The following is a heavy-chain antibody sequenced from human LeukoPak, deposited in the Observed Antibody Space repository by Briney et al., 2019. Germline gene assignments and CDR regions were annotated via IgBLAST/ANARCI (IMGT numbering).Heavy chain of an antibody. CDR1: GYTLTELS. V-gene: IGHV1-24*01. J-gene: IGHJ4*02. D-gene: IGHD4-17*01. CDR2: FDPEDGET. CDR3: ATPGDYVYYFDY. Sequence: EASVKVSCKVTGYTLTELSMHWVRQAPGKGLEWMGGFDPEDGETICAQKFQGRVTMTEDTSTDTAYMELSSLRSEDTAVYYCATPGDYVYYFDYWGQGTLVTVSS.